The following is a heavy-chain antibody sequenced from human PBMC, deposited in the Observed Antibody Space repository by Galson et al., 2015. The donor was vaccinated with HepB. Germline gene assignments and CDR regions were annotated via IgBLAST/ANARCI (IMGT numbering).Heavy chain of an antibody. CDR3: AREVRYSSSWVYYYYYYMDV. CDR1: GFTFSNYR. D-gene: IGHD6-13*01. J-gene: IGHJ6*03. V-gene: IGHV3-7*01. Sequence: SLRLSCAASGFTFSNYRMTWVRQAPGKGLEWVANIKQDGSEEYYVDSVEGRFSISRDNAKNSLYLQMNSLRAEDTAVYYCAREVRYSSSWVYYYYYYMDVWGKGTTVTVSS. CDR2: IKQDGSEE.